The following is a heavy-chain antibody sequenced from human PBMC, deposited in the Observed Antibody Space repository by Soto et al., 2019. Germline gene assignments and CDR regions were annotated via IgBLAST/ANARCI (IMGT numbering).Heavy chain of an antibody. J-gene: IGHJ4*02. CDR1: GFTFSSYA. D-gene: IGHD1-26*01. Sequence: EVQLLESGGGLVQPGGSLRLSCAASGFTFSSYAMNWVRQAPGKGLEWVSSVGGNGLTTYNADSVRGRFTVSRDNSKNTLYLQMDSLRAADTATYYCAKGQGNSARSGYFDYWGQGALVTVSS. CDR2: VGGNGLTT. V-gene: IGHV3-23*01. CDR3: AKGQGNSARSGYFDY.